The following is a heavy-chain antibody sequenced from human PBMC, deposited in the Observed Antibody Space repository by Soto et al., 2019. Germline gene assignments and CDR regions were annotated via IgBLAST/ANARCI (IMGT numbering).Heavy chain of an antibody. D-gene: IGHD3-16*01. V-gene: IGHV3-15*01. Sequence: LRLSCAASGFAFKYARMTWVRQAPGKGLEWVGHIRSNIDGATTAYAAPVKGRFTISRDESKNTVDLQMNSLITEDTAVYYCTTDWGSGTHYARAFDVWGQGTMVTVSS. CDR2: IRSNIDGATT. CDR1: GFAFKYAR. CDR3: TTDWGSGTHYARAFDV. J-gene: IGHJ3*01.